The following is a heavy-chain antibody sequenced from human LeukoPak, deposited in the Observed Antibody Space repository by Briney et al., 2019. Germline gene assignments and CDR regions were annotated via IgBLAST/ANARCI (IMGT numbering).Heavy chain of an antibody. Sequence: GGSLRLSCTVSGFTVSSNSWSWVRQAPGKGLEWVSFIYSGGNTHYSDSVKGRFTISRDNSKNTLYLQMNSLRAEDAAIYYCARRAGEYSHPYDYWGQGTLVTVSS. CDR3: ARRAGEYSHPYDY. J-gene: IGHJ4*02. CDR1: GFTVSSNS. V-gene: IGHV3-53*01. CDR2: IYSGGNT. D-gene: IGHD2-15*01.